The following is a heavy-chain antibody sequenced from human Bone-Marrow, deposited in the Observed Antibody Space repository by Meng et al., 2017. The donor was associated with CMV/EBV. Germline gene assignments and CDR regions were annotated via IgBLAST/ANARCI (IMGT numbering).Heavy chain of an antibody. J-gene: IGHJ6*02. CDR3: ARGEVSGYDFWSAIRNPYYYYGMDV. V-gene: IGHV3-21*01. Sequence: GESLKISCAASGFTFSSYWMSWVRQAPGKGLEWVSSIRSSSSYIYYADSVKGRFTISRDNAKNSLYLQMNSLRAEDTAVYYCARGEVSGYDFWSAIRNPYYYYGMDVWGQGTTVTVSS. D-gene: IGHD3-3*01. CDR2: IRSSSSYI. CDR1: GFTFSSYW.